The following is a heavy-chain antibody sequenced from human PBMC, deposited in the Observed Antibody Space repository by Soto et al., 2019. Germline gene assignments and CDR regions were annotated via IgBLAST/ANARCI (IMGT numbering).Heavy chain of an antibody. CDR1: GNTFTGYY. CDR2: INPNSGGT. J-gene: IGHJ4*02. Sequence: GASVKVSWKASGNTFTGYYMHWGRQAPGQGLEWMGWINPNSGGTNYAQKFQGWVTMTRDTSISTAYMELSRLRSDDTAVYYCATEYSSSSTFDYWGQGTLVTVSS. CDR3: ATEYSSSSTFDY. V-gene: IGHV1-2*04. D-gene: IGHD6-6*01.